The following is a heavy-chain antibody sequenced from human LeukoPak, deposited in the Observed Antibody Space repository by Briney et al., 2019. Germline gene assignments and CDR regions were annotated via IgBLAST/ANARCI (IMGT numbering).Heavy chain of an antibody. V-gene: IGHV4-59*01. CDR3: ARGGGYFLIDAFDI. D-gene: IGHD3-22*01. CDR1: GGSISSYY. Sequence: NTSETLSLTCTVSGGSISSYYWSWIRQPPGKGLEWIGYMYYNRSTNYNPSLKSRVTISVDTSKNQFSLKLSSVTAADTAVYYCARGGGYFLIDAFDIWGLGTMVTVSS. J-gene: IGHJ3*02. CDR2: MYYNRST.